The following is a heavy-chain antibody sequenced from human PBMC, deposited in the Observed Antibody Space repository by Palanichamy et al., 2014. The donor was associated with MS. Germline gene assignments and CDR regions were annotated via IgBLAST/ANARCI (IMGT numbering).Heavy chain of an antibody. D-gene: IGHD2-2*01. CDR1: GFTFSSYW. CDR3: ARGGPIVAVSAAKLGGGWFDP. Sequence: EVQLVESGGDLVQPGGSLRLPCAASGFTFSSYWMHWVRQAPGKGLVWVSRIDSDGSSITYADSVKGRFTISRDNAKNTLYLQMNSLRAEDTAVYYCARGGPIVAVSAAKLGGGWFDPWGQGTLVTVSS. J-gene: IGHJ5*02. V-gene: IGHV3-74*01. CDR2: IDSDGSSI.